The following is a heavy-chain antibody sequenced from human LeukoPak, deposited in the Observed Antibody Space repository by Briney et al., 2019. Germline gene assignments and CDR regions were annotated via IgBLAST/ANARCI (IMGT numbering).Heavy chain of an antibody. CDR1: GGSISGGSYY. CDR2: IYTSGST. D-gene: IGHD3-22*01. CDR3: ARVTYYDSSGYPRGAFDI. V-gene: IGHV4-61*02. J-gene: IGHJ3*02. Sequence: SETLSLTCTVSGGSISGGSYYWGWIRQPAGKGLEWIGRIYTSGSTNYNPSLKSRVTISVDTSKNQCSLKLSAVTAADTAVYYCARVTYYDSSGYPRGAFDIWGQGTMVTVSS.